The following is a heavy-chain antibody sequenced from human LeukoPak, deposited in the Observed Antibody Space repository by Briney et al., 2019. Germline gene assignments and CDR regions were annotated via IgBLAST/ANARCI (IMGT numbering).Heavy chain of an antibody. CDR3: TRLYYYGSGSYYIGIDY. D-gene: IGHD3-10*01. J-gene: IGHJ4*02. CDR1: GFTFGNAW. V-gene: IGHV3-15*01. Sequence: GGSLRLSCAASGFTFGNAWMSWVRQAPGKGLEWVGRIKSKTDGGTTDYAAPVKGRFTISRDDSKNTLYLQMNSLKTEDTAVYYCTRLYYYGSGSYYIGIDYWGQGTLVTVSS. CDR2: IKSKTDGGTT.